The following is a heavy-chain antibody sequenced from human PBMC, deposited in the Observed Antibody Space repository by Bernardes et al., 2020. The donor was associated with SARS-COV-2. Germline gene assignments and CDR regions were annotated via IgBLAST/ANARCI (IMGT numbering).Heavy chain of an antibody. V-gene: IGHV3-11*01. CDR3: ARIDEVTGRDY. Sequence: GGSLRLSCAASGFTFSDAYMSWIRQAPGKGLEWVSFISSSGSTIYYADSVTGRLTISRDNAKNSLYLQMNSLTAEDTAVYYCARIDEVTGRDYWGQGTLVTVSS. J-gene: IGHJ4*02. CDR2: ISSSGSTI. D-gene: IGHD2-21*02. CDR1: GFTFSDAY.